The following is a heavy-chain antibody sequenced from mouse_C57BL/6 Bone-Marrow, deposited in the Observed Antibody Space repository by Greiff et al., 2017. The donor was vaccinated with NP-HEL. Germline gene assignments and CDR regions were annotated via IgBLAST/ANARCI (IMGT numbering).Heavy chain of an antibody. J-gene: IGHJ3*01. CDR1: GYTFTSYW. D-gene: IGHD3-3*01. V-gene: IGHV1-55*01. Sequence: QVQLQQPGAELVKPGASVKMSCKASGYTFTSYWITWVKQRPGQGLAWIGDIYPGSGSTNYNEKFKSKATLTVDTSSSTASMQFSSLTSEDSAVYYCARPPPGTAWFAYWGQGTLVTVSA. CDR2: IYPGSGST. CDR3: ARPPPGTAWFAY.